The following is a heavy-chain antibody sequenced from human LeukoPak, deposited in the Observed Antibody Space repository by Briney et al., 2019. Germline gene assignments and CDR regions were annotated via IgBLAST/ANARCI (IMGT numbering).Heavy chain of an antibody. D-gene: IGHD3-3*01. Sequence: SETLSLTCTVSGGSINSYYWSWIRRPPGKGLEWIGYIYYSGSTKYNPSPKSRVTISVDTSKNQFSLKLSSVTAADTAVYYCARGGFGVPFDYWGQGTLVTVSS. CDR2: IYYSGST. CDR1: GGSINSYY. V-gene: IGHV4-59*01. J-gene: IGHJ4*02. CDR3: ARGGFGVPFDY.